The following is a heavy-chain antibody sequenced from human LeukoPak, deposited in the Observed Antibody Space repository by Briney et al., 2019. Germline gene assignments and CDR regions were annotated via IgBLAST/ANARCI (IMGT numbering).Heavy chain of an antibody. CDR3: ARGLVWHFLLDSRRDVFDI. J-gene: IGHJ3*02. CDR1: GFTFSSYS. D-gene: IGHD3-16*01. V-gene: IGHV3-21*01. CDR2: ISSSSSYI. Sequence: GGSLRLSCAASGFTFSSYSMNWVRQAPGKGLEWASSISSSSSYIYYADSVKGRFTISRDNAKNSLYLQMNSLRAEDTAVYYCARGLVWHFLLDSRRDVFDIWGQGTTITVSS.